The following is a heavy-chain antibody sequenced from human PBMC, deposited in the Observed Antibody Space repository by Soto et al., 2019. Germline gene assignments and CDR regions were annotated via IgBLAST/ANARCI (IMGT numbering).Heavy chain of an antibody. CDR3: ARASLTIFGAPYGMDV. CDR1: GYPFTRYS. Sequence: ASVKVSCKASGYPFTRYSIRWVRQAPGQGLEWMGWISGYNGDTEYSKNFQGKLTMTIDTSTTTASMELRSLRSDDTAVYYCARASLTIFGAPYGMDVWGQGTSVTVSS. V-gene: IGHV1-18*04. CDR2: ISGYNGDT. D-gene: IGHD3-3*01. J-gene: IGHJ6*02.